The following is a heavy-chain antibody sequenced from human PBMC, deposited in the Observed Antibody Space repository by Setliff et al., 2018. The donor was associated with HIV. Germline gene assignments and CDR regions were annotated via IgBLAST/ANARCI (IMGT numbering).Heavy chain of an antibody. J-gene: IGHJ3*02. V-gene: IGHV1-46*01. CDR2: INANGGGT. D-gene: IGHD1-26*01. CDR3: ARDISPSGSYHKWYAFDI. CDR1: GYNFISYH. Sequence: ASVKVSCKASGYNFISYHLHWLRQAPGQGLEWMGIINANGGGTSYAQKFQGRVTITRDTSTSTVYMELSSLRSEDTAVYYCARDISPSGSYHKWYAFDIWGQGTMVTVSS.